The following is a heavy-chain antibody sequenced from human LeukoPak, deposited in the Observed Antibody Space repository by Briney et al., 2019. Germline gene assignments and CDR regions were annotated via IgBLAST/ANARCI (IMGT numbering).Heavy chain of an antibody. CDR3: ASFIAARSFDY. Sequence: GGSLRLSCAASGFTFSSYAMSWVRQAPGKGLEWVSAISGSGGSTYYADSVKGRFTISRDNSKNTLYLQVKSLRAEDTAVYYCASFIAARSFDYWGQGTLVTVSS. CDR2: ISGSGGST. V-gene: IGHV3-23*01. CDR1: GFTFSSYA. J-gene: IGHJ4*02. D-gene: IGHD6-6*01.